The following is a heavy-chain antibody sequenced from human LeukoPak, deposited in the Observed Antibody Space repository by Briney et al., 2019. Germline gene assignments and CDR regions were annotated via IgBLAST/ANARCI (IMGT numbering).Heavy chain of an antibody. J-gene: IGHJ4*02. CDR3: AKRSGASTYYFDY. V-gene: IGHV3-23*01. Sequence: GGSLRLSCAASGFTFSSYAMSWVRLPPGKGLQWVSSHSTSGGNTYYADSVRGRFTISRDNSQNTLYLQMDSLRAEDTAVYYCAKRSGASTYYFDYWGQGALLTVSS. CDR2: HSTSGGNT. D-gene: IGHD6-19*01. CDR1: GFTFSSYA.